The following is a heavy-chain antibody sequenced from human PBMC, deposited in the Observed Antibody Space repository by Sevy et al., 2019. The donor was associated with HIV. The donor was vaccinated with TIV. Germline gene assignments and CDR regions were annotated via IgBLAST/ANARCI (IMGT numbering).Heavy chain of an antibody. J-gene: IGHJ6*02. D-gene: IGHD1-7*01. CDR1: GYTFTGDY. Sequence: ASVKVSCKASGYTFTGDYLHWVRQAPGQGLEWMGRVYPNSGGTNYARKFQGRVIMTRDTSISTAYMELTRLRFDDTAVYFCARDAAGGTTNSGMDVWGQGTTVIVSS. CDR3: ARDAAGGTTNSGMDV. V-gene: IGHV1-2*06. CDR2: VYPNSGGT.